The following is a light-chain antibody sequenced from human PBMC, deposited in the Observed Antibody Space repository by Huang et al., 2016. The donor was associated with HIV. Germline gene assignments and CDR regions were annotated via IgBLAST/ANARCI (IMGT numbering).Light chain of an antibody. CDR2: AAS. Sequence: EIVMTQSPATLSVSPGERATLSCRASQSVTSLAWYQQKPGQAPGLLSYAASTRATGIPARFSGSGSGTEFTLTITSLQSEDFAVYYCQQYNNWPSITFGQGTRLEIK. J-gene: IGKJ5*01. V-gene: IGKV3-15*01. CDR3: QQYNNWPSIT. CDR1: QSVTS.